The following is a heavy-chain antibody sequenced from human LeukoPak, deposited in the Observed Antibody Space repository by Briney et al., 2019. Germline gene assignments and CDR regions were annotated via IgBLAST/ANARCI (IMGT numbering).Heavy chain of an antibody. J-gene: IGHJ4*02. CDR3: ARGGGYTARGGFDY. CDR1: GFTVSSNY. D-gene: IGHD5-18*01. V-gene: IGHV3-66*01. Sequence: GGSLRLSCAASGFTVSSNYMSWVRQAPGKGLEWVSVIYSGGSAYYADSVKGRFTISRDNSKNTLYLQMNSLRAEDTAVYYCARGGGYTARGGFDYWGQGTLVTVSS. CDR2: IYSGGSA.